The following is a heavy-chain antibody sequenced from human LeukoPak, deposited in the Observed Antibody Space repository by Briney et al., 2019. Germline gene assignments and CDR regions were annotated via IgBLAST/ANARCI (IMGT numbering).Heavy chain of an antibody. J-gene: IGHJ6*03. D-gene: IGHD5-18*01. CDR3: AGGKDTAINYYYYYYMDV. CDR1: GYTFTSYD. CDR2: MNPNSGNT. V-gene: IGHV1-8*01. Sequence: ASVKVSCKASGYTFTSYDINWVRQATGQGLEWMGWMNPNSGNTGYAQKFQGRVTMTRNTSISTAYMELSSLRSEDTAVYYCAGGKDTAINYYYYYYMDVWGKGTTVTVSS.